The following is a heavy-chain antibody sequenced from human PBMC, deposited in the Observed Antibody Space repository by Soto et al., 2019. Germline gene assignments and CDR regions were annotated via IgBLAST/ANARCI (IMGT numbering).Heavy chain of an antibody. J-gene: IGHJ4*02. Sequence: QITLKESGPTLVKPTQTLTLTCTFSGFSLSTSGVGVGWIRQPPGKALEWLAVIYWDDYKHYSPSLKSRLTITKDTSKTQMVLTMTNMDPVDTATYYCAHKGYGGYPLDYWGQGTLLTVSS. CDR3: AHKGYGGYPLDY. CDR2: IYWDDYK. CDR1: GFSLSTSGVG. D-gene: IGHD4-17*01. V-gene: IGHV2-5*02.